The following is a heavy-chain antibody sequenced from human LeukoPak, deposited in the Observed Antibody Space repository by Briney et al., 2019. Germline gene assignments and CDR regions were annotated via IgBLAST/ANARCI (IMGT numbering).Heavy chain of an antibody. Sequence: SVKVSCKASGGTFSSYAISWVRQAPGQGLEWMGGIIPIFGTANYAQKFQGRVTITADESTSTAYMELSSLRSEDTAVYYCARVGDGYPGGAFDIWGQGTLVTVSS. CDR2: IIPIFGTA. V-gene: IGHV1-69*13. J-gene: IGHJ3*02. CDR1: GGTFSSYA. CDR3: ARVGDGYPGGAFDI. D-gene: IGHD5-24*01.